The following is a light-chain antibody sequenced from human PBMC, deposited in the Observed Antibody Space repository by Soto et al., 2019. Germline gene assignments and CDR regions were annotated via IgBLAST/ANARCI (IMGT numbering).Light chain of an antibody. J-gene: IGLJ1*01. V-gene: IGLV2-14*02. CDR1: SSDVGSYNL. CDR3: KSYTTSATYV. Sequence: SALTQPASVSGSPGQSITISCTGTSSDVGSYNLVSWYQQHPGKAPKLIIYDVSKRPSGVSSRFSGSKSGNTASLTISGLQAEDEADYYCKSYTTSATYVFGTGTKVTVL. CDR2: DVS.